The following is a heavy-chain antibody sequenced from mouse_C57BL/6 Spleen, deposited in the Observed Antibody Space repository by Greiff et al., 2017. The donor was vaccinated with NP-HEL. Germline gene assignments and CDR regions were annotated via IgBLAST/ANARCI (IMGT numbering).Heavy chain of an antibody. CDR3: ARESRQLRLLDY. CDR2: INPNNGGT. J-gene: IGHJ2*01. Sequence: EVQLQQSGPELVKPGASVKISCKASGYTFTDYYMNWVKQSHGKSLEWIGDINPNNGGTSYNQKFKGKATLTVDKSSSTAYMELRSLTSEDSAVYYCARESRQLRLLDYWGQGTTLTVSS. V-gene: IGHV1-26*01. CDR1: GYTFTDYY. D-gene: IGHD3-2*02.